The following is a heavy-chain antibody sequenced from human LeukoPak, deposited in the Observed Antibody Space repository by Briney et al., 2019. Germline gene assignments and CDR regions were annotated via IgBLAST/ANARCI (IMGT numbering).Heavy chain of an antibody. CDR2: IIPILGIA. D-gene: IGHD3-10*01. J-gene: IGHJ4*02. CDR1: GGTFSSYA. Sequence: SVKVSCKASGGTFSSYAISWVRQAPGKGLEWMGRIIPILGIANYAQKFQGRVTITADKSTSTAYMELSSLRSEDTAVYYCARVGGLGQLDFDYWGQGTLVTVSS. V-gene: IGHV1-69*04. CDR3: ARVGGLGQLDFDY.